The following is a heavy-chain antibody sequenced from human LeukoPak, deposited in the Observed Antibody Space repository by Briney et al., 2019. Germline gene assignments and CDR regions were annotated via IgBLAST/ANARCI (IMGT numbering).Heavy chain of an antibody. Sequence: SETLSLTCNFSGGAFSGYYWTWVRQSPGRGREWIGEINDRGSTNLNPCLKNRVTMSIDTTKNQFALNVTGLTAADRAVYYCARGRRYYYGSGFYYWRQGGLVTVSS. CDR1: GGAFSGYY. CDR3: ARGRRYYYGSGFYY. V-gene: IGHV4-34*01. J-gene: IGHJ4*02. D-gene: IGHD3-10*01. CDR2: INDRGST.